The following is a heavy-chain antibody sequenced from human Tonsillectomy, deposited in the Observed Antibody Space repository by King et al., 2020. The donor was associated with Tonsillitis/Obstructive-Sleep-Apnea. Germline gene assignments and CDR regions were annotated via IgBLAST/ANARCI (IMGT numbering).Heavy chain of an antibody. CDR1: GFTFSSYW. V-gene: IGHV3-74*01. J-gene: IGHJ6*03. D-gene: IGHD2-2*01. Sequence: VQLVESGGGLVQPGGSLRLSCAASGFTFSSYWMHWVRQAPGKGLVWVSRINSDGSSTSYADSVKGRFTISRDNAKNTLYLQMNSLRAEDTAVYYCARVPPYCSSTSCYYYYYYMDVWGKGTTVTVSS. CDR3: ARVPPYCSSTSCYYYYYYMDV. CDR2: INSDGSST.